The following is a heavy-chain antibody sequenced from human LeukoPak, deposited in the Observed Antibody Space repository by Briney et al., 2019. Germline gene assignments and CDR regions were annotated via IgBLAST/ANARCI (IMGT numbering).Heavy chain of an antibody. Sequence: SSETLSLTCTVAGGSISSGSYCWSWIRQPAGKGLEWIGRIYASGSTNYNPSLKSRVTISVDTSKNQFSLKLSSVSAADTAVYYCAREGCSSTSCYYYYYYMDVWGEGTTVTVSS. J-gene: IGHJ6*03. CDR3: AREGCSSTSCYYYYYYMDV. D-gene: IGHD2-2*01. CDR2: IYASGST. CDR1: GGSISSGSYC. V-gene: IGHV4-61*02.